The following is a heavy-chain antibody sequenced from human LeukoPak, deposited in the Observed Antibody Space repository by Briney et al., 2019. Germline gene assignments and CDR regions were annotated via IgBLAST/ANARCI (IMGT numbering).Heavy chain of an antibody. CDR1: GSTFIGYY. Sequence: ASVKVSCKASGSTFIGYYMHWVRQAPGQGLEWMGRINPDSGDTNYAQRFHGRVTMTRDTSNSTVYMELSRLRSDDTAVYYCAKSTGAYSSDHYFDYWGQGTLVTVSS. D-gene: IGHD6-19*01. CDR2: INPDSGDT. V-gene: IGHV1-2*06. J-gene: IGHJ4*02. CDR3: AKSTGAYSSDHYFDY.